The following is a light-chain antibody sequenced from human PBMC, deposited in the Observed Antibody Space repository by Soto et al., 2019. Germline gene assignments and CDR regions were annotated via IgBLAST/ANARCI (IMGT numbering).Light chain of an antibody. V-gene: IGLV2-8*01. CDR3: SSYAXXNNLV. CDR1: SSDVGGYNY. CDR2: EVS. Sequence: QSALTQPPSASGSPGQSVTISCTGTSSDVGGYNYVSWYQQHPGKAPKLMIYEVSKRPSGVPDRFSGSKSGNTASLTVSGLQAEDEADYYCSSYAXXNNLVFGGGTKLTVL. J-gene: IGLJ2*01.